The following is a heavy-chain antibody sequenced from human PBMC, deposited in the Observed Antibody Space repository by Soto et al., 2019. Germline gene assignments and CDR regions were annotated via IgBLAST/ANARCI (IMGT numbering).Heavy chain of an antibody. Sequence: QVQLVQSGAEVKKPGASVKVSCKASGYTFSSYAISWVRQAPGQGLEWMGWIITYNGNTNYAQKPPGRVTLTPDTSTTPAYMDLGSLRSDGTAVYYCARTGPPVDYWGQGTLVTVSS. CDR2: IITYNGNT. V-gene: IGHV1-18*01. CDR3: ARTGPPVDY. J-gene: IGHJ4*02. CDR1: GYTFSSYA.